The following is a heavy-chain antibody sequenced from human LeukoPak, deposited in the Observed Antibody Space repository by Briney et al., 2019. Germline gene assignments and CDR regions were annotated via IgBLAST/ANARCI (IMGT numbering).Heavy chain of an antibody. J-gene: IGHJ4*02. CDR2: IYSSGST. D-gene: IGHD3-16*01. V-gene: IGHV4-59*01. CDR1: GGSISSYY. CDR3: ARDPSTFYFDY. Sequence: PSETLSLTCTVSGGSISSYYWSWIRQRPGKGLEWIGYIYSSGSTDYNPSLKSRVTISVDTSKSQFSLKLSSVTAADTAIYYCARDPSTFYFDYWGQGALVTVSS.